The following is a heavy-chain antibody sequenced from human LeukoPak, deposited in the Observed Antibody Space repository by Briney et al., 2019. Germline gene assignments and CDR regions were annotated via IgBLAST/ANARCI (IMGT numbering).Heavy chain of an antibody. CDR1: GGSISSYX. CDR2: IYYSGST. V-gene: IGHV4-30-4*08. CDR3: ARGDYYDSSGHDFDY. D-gene: IGHD3-22*01. Sequence: SXXLSLTCTVSGGSISSYXWSWIRQPXGXXLEGIGYIYYSGSTYYNPSLKSRVTISVDTSKNQFSLKLSSVTAADTAVYYCARGDYYDSSGHDFDYWGQGTLVTVSS. J-gene: IGHJ4*02.